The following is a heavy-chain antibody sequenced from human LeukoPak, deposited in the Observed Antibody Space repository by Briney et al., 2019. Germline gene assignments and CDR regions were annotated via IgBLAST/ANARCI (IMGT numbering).Heavy chain of an antibody. V-gene: IGHV1-8*01. CDR2: MNPNSGNT. J-gene: IGHJ6*02. Sequence: GASVKVSCKASGYTFTSYDINWVRQATGQGLEWMGWMNPNSGNTGYAQKFQGRVTMTRNTSISTAYMELSSLRSGDTAVYYCARGHYYDSSGYYYYYYGMDVWGQGTTVTVSS. CDR1: GYTFTSYD. D-gene: IGHD3-22*01. CDR3: ARGHYYDSSGYYYYYYGMDV.